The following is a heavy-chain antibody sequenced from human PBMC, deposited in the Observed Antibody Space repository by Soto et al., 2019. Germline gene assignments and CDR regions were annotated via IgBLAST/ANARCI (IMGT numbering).Heavy chain of an antibody. V-gene: IGHV4-39*01. CDR1: GGSISSSSYY. CDR2: IYYSGST. Sequence: PSETLSLTCTVSGGSISSSSYYWGWIRQPPGKGLEWIGSIYYSGSTYYNPSLKSRVTISVDTSKNQFSLKLSSVTAADTAVYYCARLKVYPTTVTTTKYYFDYWGQGTLVTVSS. CDR3: ARLKVYPTTVTTTKYYFDY. D-gene: IGHD4-4*01. J-gene: IGHJ4*02.